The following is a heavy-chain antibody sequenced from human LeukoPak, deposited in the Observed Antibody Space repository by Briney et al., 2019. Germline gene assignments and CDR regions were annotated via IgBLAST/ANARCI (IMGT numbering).Heavy chain of an antibody. D-gene: IGHD2-15*01. Sequence: SETLSLTCTVSGGSISSYYWSWIRQPPGKGLEWIGYIYYSGSTNYNPSLKSRVTISVDTSKNQFSLKLSSVTAADTAVYYCARHEDRMYYYYGMDVWGQGTTVTVSS. V-gene: IGHV4-59*08. CDR3: ARHEDRMYYYYGMDV. J-gene: IGHJ6*02. CDR2: IYYSGST. CDR1: GGSISSYY.